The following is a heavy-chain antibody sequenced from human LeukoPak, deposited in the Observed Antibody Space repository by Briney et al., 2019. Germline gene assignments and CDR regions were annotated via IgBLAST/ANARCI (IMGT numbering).Heavy chain of an antibody. V-gene: IGHV3-23*01. Sequence: GGSLRLSCAASGFTLSSYGMSWVRQAPGKGLEWVSAISGSDGGTYYADSVKGRFTISRDNSKNTLYLQMNSLRAEDTAVYYCARSIFGVVTEGRDSSGYYYGYYYYYYMDVWGKGTTVTVSS. CDR3: ARSIFGVVTEGRDSSGYYYGYYYYYYMDV. D-gene: IGHD3-22*01. CDR1: GFTLSSYG. J-gene: IGHJ6*03. CDR2: ISGSDGGT.